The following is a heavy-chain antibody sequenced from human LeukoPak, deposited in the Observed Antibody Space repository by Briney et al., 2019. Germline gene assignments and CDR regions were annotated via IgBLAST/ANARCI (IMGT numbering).Heavy chain of an antibody. Sequence: PGGSLRLSCAASGFTFSSYAMHWVRQAPGKGLEYVSAISSNGGSTYYANSVKGRFTISRDNSKNTLYLQMGSLRAEDMAVYYCARDGQRWNYDPSFDYWGQGTLVTVSS. V-gene: IGHV3-64*01. CDR1: GFTFSSYA. J-gene: IGHJ4*02. D-gene: IGHD1-7*01. CDR2: ISSNGGST. CDR3: ARDGQRWNYDPSFDY.